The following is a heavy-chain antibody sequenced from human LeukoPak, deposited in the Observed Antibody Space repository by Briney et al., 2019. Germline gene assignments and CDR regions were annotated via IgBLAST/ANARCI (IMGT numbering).Heavy chain of an antibody. CDR1: GFTVSSND. J-gene: IGHJ4*02. D-gene: IGHD6-19*01. CDR3: ARDGGSGWYGY. CDR2: IYSGGST. Sequence: GGSLRLSCAASGFTVSSNDMTWVRQAPGRGLEWVSLIYSGGSTLYADSVKGRFSISRDNSRNTLYLQMSSLRAGDTAVYYCARDGGSGWYGYWGQGTLVTVSS. V-gene: IGHV3-66*01.